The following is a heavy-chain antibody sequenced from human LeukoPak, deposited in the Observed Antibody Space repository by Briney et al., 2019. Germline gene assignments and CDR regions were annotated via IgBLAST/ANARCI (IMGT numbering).Heavy chain of an antibody. Sequence: SETLSLTCAVSGGSISSSSYYWGWIRQPPGKGLEWIGSIYYSGRPYYNPSLKSRVTMSMDSSKNQFSLNLFSVTAADTAVYYCARDLGPAYGESGDFDYWGQGTLVTVSS. V-gene: IGHV4-39*07. J-gene: IGHJ4*02. CDR1: GGSISSSSYY. CDR3: ARDLGPAYGESGDFDY. D-gene: IGHD4-17*01. CDR2: IYYSGRP.